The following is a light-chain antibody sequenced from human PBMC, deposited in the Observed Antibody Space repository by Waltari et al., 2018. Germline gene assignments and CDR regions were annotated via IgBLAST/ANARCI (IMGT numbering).Light chain of an antibody. J-gene: IGKJ2*03. Sequence: EVVLTQSPATLSLSPGERATLSCRASQSVSGYLAWYQQKPGQAPRLLIYDASNRATGIPARFSGSASGTEFTLTISSLEPEDYALYYCQLRRSFGQGTKLEIK. CDR1: QSVSGY. CDR2: DAS. CDR3: QLRRS. V-gene: IGKV3-11*01.